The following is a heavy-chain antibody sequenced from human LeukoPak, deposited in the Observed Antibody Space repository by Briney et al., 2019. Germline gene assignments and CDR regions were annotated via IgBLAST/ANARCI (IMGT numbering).Heavy chain of an antibody. CDR1: GFTFDDYA. CDR3: AKSGLVTAIRSYFDY. D-gene: IGHD2-21*02. CDR2: ISWNSGSI. Sequence: GGSLRLSCAASGFTFDDYAMHWVRQAPGKGLEWVSGISWNSGSIGYADSVKGRFTISRDNSKNTLSLQMNSLRAEDTAVYYCAKSGLVTAIRSYFDYWGQGTLVTVSS. J-gene: IGHJ4*02. V-gene: IGHV3-9*01.